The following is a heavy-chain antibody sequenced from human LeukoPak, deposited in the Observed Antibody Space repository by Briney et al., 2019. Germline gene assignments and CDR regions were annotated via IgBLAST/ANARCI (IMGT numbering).Heavy chain of an antibody. D-gene: IGHD4-11*01. CDR2: IIPIFGTA. V-gene: IGHV1-69*01. CDR3: ARGVHDYSNPTWYFDL. CDR1: GGTFSSYA. J-gene: IGHJ2*01. Sequence: SVKVSCKASGGTFSSYAISWVRQAPGQGLEWMGGIIPIFGTANYAQKFQGRVTITADESTSTAYMELSSLRSEDTAVYYCARGVHDYSNPTWYFDLWGHGTLVTVSS.